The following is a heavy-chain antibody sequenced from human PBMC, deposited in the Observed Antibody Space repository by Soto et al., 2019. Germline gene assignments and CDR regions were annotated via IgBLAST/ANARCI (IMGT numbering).Heavy chain of an antibody. CDR3: ARQHIVVVPAARWDYYYYGMDV. V-gene: IGHV1-69*01. D-gene: IGHD2-2*01. CDR2: LIPIFGTA. CDR1: GGTFSSYA. Sequence: QVQLVQSGAEVKKPGSSVKVSCKASGGTFSSYAISWVRQAPGQGLEWMGGLIPIFGTANYAQKFQGRVTITADESKRTAYMELSSLRSEDTAVYYCARQHIVVVPAARWDYYYYGMDVWGQGPTVTVSS. J-gene: IGHJ6*02.